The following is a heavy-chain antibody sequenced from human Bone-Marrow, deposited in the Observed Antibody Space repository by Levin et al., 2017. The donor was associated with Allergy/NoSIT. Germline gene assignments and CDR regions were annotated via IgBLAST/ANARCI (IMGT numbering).Heavy chain of an antibody. Sequence: SETLSLTCTVSGDSIGNYYWSWNRQSPGKGLEWIGHVFFTGGTNYSPSLKRRVTISVDTSKNQFSLKLNSVTAADTAVYYCARGSPIDYWGQGILVTVSS. CDR1: GDSIGNYY. V-gene: IGHV4-59*01. CDR2: VFFTGGT. CDR3: ARGSPIDY. J-gene: IGHJ4*02.